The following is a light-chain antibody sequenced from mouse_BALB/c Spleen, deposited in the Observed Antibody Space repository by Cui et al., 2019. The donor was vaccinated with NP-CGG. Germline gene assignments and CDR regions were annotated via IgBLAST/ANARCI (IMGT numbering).Light chain of an antibody. V-gene: IGLV1*01. CDR2: GTN. Sequence: QAVVTQSSAPTTSPGETVTLTCRSSTGAVTTSNYANWVQEKPEHLFTGLIGGTNNRVPGVPARFSGSLIGDKAALTITGAQTEDEAIYFCALWYSNHWVFGGGTKLTVL. CDR1: TGAVTTSNY. J-gene: IGLJ1*01. CDR3: ALWYSNHWV.